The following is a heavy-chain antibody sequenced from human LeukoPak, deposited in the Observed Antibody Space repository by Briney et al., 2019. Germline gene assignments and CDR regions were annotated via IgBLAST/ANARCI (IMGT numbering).Heavy chain of an antibody. J-gene: IGHJ4*02. CDR2: IYYSGST. Sequence: PSETLSLTRTVSGGSISSYYWSWMRQPPGKGLEWIGYIYYSGSTNYNPSLKSRVTISVDTSKNQFSLKLSSVTAADTAVYYCARHIVGAGNFDYWGQGTLVTVSS. CDR1: GGSISSYY. CDR3: ARHIVGAGNFDY. V-gene: IGHV4-59*08. D-gene: IGHD1-26*01.